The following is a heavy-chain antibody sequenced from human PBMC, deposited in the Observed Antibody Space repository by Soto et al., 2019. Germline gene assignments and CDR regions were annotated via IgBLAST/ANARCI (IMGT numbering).Heavy chain of an antibody. CDR2: IYYSGST. V-gene: IGHV4-31*03. Sequence: PSETLSLTCSVSGGSISSGGYYWSWIRQHPGKGLEWIGYIYYSGSTYYNPSLKSRVTISVDTSKNQFSLKLSSVTAADTAVYYCARSSVTTFEFDYCGPGTLVTVSS. CDR3: ARSSVTTFEFDY. CDR1: GGSISSGGYY. D-gene: IGHD4-17*01. J-gene: IGHJ4*02.